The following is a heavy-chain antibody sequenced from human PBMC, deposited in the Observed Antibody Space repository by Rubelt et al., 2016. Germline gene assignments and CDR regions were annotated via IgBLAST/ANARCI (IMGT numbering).Heavy chain of an antibody. CDR2: INHSGST. CDR1: GGSFSGHY. J-gene: IGHJ6*02. D-gene: IGHD6-13*01. V-gene: IGHV4-34*01. Sequence: QVQLQQWGAGLLKPSETLSLTCAVYGGSFSGHYWSWIRQPPGKGLEWIGEINHSGSTNYNPSLKSRVTRSVDTSKHQFSRKLSSVTAADTAVYYCARGRRGSSSWLGRDYYGMDVWGQGTTVTVSS. CDR3: ARGRRGSSSWLGRDYYGMDV.